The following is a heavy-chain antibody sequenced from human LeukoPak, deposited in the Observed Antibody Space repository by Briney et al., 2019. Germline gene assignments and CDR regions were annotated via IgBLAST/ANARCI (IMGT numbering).Heavy chain of an antibody. D-gene: IGHD3-10*01. V-gene: IGHV1-18*01. CDR2: ISAYNGST. CDR1: GYTFASYG. J-gene: IGHJ4*02. Sequence: ASVKVSCKASGYTFASYGISWVRQAPGQELEWMGWISAYNGSTNYAQKFQGRVTMTTDTSTSTAYMELRSLRSDDTAVYYCARGGSGGVCNYWGQGTLVTVSS. CDR3: ARGGSGGVCNY.